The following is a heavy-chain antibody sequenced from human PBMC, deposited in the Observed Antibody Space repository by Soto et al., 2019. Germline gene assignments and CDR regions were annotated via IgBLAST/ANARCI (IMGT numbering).Heavy chain of an antibody. D-gene: IGHD3-22*01. J-gene: IGHJ4*02. Sequence: PSETPSPPSTVSGGSISSGGFYWGWDRQHPGKGLEWIGYIYYSGSTYYNPSLKSRVTISVDTSKNQFSLKLSSVTAADTAVYYCARVNYYDSSGYDYWGQGTLVTVSS. CDR3: ARVNYYDSSGYDY. V-gene: IGHV4-31*03. CDR1: GGSISSGGFY. CDR2: IYYSGST.